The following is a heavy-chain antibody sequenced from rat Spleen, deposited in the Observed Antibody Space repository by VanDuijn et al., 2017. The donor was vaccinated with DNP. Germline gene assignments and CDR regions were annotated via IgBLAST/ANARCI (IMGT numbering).Heavy chain of an antibody. D-gene: IGHD5-1*01. CDR3: ARGSGTYYWYFDF. CDR2: ISAIGDRS. CDR1: GFTFSDYA. V-gene: IGHV5-7*01. Sequence: EVQLVESGGGLVQPGMSLKLSCAASGFTFSDYAMAWVRQAPKKGLEWVATISAIGDRSYYPDSVKGRFTISRDNAKSTLYLQMNSLKSEDTATYYCARGSGTYYWYFDFWGPGTMVTVSS. J-gene: IGHJ1*01.